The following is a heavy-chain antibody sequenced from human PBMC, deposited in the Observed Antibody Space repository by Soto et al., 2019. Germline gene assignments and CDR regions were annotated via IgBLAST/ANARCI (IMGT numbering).Heavy chain of an antibody. Sequence: EVQLVESGGGLVQPGGSLRLSCAASGFTFRTSWMYWVRQPPGKGLVWVSRINDDGSTTTYADSVKGRFTISRDNAKNTLFMQMDSLRAEDMGVYYCARGNYGPDYWGLGILVTVSS. CDR3: ARGNYGPDY. CDR1: GFTFRTSW. J-gene: IGHJ4*02. V-gene: IGHV3-74*03. D-gene: IGHD3-10*01. CDR2: INDDGSTT.